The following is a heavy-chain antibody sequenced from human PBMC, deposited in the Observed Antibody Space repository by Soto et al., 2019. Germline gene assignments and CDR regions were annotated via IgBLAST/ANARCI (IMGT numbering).Heavy chain of an antibody. Sequence: WVRQTPGKGLEWIGTIYYSGSTYYNPSLKSRVTISVDTSNNQFSLKLSSVTAADTAVYYCARHGGHYYYGMDVWGQGTTVTVSS. D-gene: IGHD3-16*01. CDR2: IYYSGST. CDR3: ARHGGHYYYGMDV. J-gene: IGHJ6*02. V-gene: IGHV4-39*01.